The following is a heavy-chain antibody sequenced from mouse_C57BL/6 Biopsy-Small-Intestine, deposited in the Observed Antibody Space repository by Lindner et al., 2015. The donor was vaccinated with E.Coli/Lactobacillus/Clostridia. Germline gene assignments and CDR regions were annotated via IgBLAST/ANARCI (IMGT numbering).Heavy chain of an antibody. V-gene: IGHV1-85*01. CDR3: ARWGLNWHFFDY. Sequence: VQLQESGPELAKPGASVKLSCKASGYTFTNYDINWVIQRPGQGLEWIGWIYPGNDNTKYNEKFKDKATLTVDTSSTTAYMELHSLTSEDSAVYFCARWGLNWHFFDYWGQGTTLTASS. D-gene: IGHD4-1*02. CDR2: IYPGNDNT. J-gene: IGHJ2*01. CDR1: GYTFTNYD.